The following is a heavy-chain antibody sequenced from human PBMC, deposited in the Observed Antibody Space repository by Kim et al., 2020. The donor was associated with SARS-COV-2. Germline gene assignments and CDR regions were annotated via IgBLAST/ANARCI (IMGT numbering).Heavy chain of an antibody. CDR1: GGSISSSSYY. V-gene: IGHV4-39*01. D-gene: IGHD5-18*01. CDR3: AAVDTAMVLNWFDP. CDR2: IYYSGST. Sequence: SETLSLTCTVSGGSISSSSYYWGWIRQPPGKGLEWIGSIYYSGSTYYNPSLKSRVTISVDTSKNQFSLKLSSVTAADTAVYYCAAVDTAMVLNWFDPWGQGTLVTVSS. J-gene: IGHJ5*02.